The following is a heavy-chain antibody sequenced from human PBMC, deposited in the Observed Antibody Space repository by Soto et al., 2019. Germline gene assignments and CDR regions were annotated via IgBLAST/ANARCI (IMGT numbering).Heavy chain of an antibody. V-gene: IGHV1-69*01. CDR3: ARGTGTFFRYYYGMDV. D-gene: IGHD1-7*01. CDR2: FIPIFGTA. CDR1: GGTFSSFA. Sequence: QVQLVQSGAVVKKPGSSGKVSCKASGGTFSSFAISWVRQAPGQGLEGMGGFIPIFGTANYAQKFQGRVTLTEDESTSTAYMELSRLRSEDTAVYYCARGTGTFFRYYYGMDVWGQGTTVTVSS. J-gene: IGHJ6*02.